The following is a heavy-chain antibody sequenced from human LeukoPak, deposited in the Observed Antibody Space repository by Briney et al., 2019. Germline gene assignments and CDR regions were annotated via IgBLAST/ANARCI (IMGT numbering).Heavy chain of an antibody. CDR1: GYTFTTYH. J-gene: IGHJ4*02. D-gene: IGHD3-3*01. CDR3: ARDGVLRFLEGTYYLDY. Sequence: GASVKVSCKASGYTFTTYHMHWVRQAPGQGLEWMGKINPSGGSTSYAQKFQGRVTMTRDTSTSTVYVELSSLRSEDTAVYYCARDGVLRFLEGTYYLDYWGQGTLVTVSS. V-gene: IGHV1-46*01. CDR2: INPSGGST.